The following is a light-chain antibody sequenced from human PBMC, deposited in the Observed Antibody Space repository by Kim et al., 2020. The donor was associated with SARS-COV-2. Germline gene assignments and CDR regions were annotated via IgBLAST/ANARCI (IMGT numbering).Light chain of an antibody. CDR2: AAS. CDR1: QDISNY. J-gene: IGKJ1*01. V-gene: IGKV1-27*01. Sequence: DIRMTQSPSSLSASVGDRVTITCRASQDISNYLAWYQQKPGTVPTLLIYAASSLHSGVPSRFSGSGSGTDFTLTIASLQPEDVATYFCQNYNSAPRTFGQGTKVDIK. CDR3: QNYNSAPRT.